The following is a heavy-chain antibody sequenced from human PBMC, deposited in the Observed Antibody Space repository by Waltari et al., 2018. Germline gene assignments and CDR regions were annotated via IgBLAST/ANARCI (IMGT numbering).Heavy chain of an antibody. CDR3: ARGRSWYVRPLEY. D-gene: IGHD6-13*01. J-gene: IGHJ4*02. CDR2: ISSSSSTI. Sequence: EVQLVESGGGLVQPGGSLRLSCAASGFTFSSYSMNWVRQAPGKGLEWVSYISSSSSTIYYADSVKGRFTISRDNAKNSLYLQMNSLRAEDTAVYYCARGRSWYVRPLEYWGQGTLVTVSS. V-gene: IGHV3-48*01. CDR1: GFTFSSYS.